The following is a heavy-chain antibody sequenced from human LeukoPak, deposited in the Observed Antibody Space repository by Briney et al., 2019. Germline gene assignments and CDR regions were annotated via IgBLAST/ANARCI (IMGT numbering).Heavy chain of an antibody. CDR1: GYTFTSYG. D-gene: IGHD3-22*01. Sequence: ASVKVSCKASGYTFTSYGISWVRQAPGQGLEWMGWISAYNGNTNYAQKLQGRVTMTTDTSTSTAYMELRSPRSDDTAVYYCARDGRVTMIVVLTERAFDIWGQGTMVAVSS. CDR3: ARDGRVTMIVVLTERAFDI. CDR2: ISAYNGNT. V-gene: IGHV1-18*01. J-gene: IGHJ3*02.